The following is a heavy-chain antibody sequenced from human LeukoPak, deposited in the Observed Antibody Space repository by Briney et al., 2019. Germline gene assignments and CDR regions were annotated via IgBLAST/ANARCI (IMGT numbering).Heavy chain of an antibody. CDR3: ARGLRSIAAYPY. Sequence: SETLSLTCAVYGGSFSGYYWSWIRQPPGKGLEWIGEINHSGSTNYNPSLKSRVTISVDMSKNQFSLKLSSVTAADTAVYYCARGLRSIAAYPYWGQGTLVTVSS. CDR1: GGSFSGYY. D-gene: IGHD6-6*01. J-gene: IGHJ4*02. CDR2: INHSGST. V-gene: IGHV4-34*01.